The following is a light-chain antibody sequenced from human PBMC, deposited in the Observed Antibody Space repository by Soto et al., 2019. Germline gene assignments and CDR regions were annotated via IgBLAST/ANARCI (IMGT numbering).Light chain of an antibody. V-gene: IGKV1-5*03. CDR2: KAS. Sequence: DIQMTQSPSTLSASVGDRVTITCRASQSVSSWLAWYQQKPGEVPKLLIYKASSLESGVPSRFSGSGSGTEFTLTFSSLQPDDFVTYYCQQYSRNPLTFGGGTKVEIK. CDR1: QSVSSW. CDR3: QQYSRNPLT. J-gene: IGKJ4*01.